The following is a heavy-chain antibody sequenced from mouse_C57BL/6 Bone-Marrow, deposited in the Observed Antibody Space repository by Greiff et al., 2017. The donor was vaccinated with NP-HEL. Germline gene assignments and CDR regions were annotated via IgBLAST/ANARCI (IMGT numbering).Heavy chain of an antibody. CDR1: GYTFTSYW. CDR2: IDPSDSYT. J-gene: IGHJ1*03. V-gene: IGHV1-69*01. CDR3: ASHYYGSSYWYFDV. Sequence: QQSCKASGYTFTSYWMHWVKQRPGQGLEWIGEIDPSDSYTNYNQKFKGKSTLTVDKSSSTAYMQLSSLTSEDSAVYYCASHYYGSSYWYFDVWGTGTTVTVSS. D-gene: IGHD1-1*01.